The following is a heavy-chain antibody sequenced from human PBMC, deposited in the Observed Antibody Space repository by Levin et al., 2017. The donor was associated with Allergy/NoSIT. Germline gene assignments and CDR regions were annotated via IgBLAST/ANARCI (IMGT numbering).Heavy chain of an antibody. CDR3: AKDQQVVVGDYYYYIDV. J-gene: IGHJ6*03. D-gene: IGHD2-15*01. CDR1: GFTFSSYG. V-gene: IGHV3-30*18. CDR2: ISYDGSNK. Sequence: GESLKISCAASGFTFSSYGMHWVRQAPGKGLEWVAVISYDGSNKYYADSVKGRFTISRDNSKNTLYLQMNSLRAEDTAVYYCAKDQQVVVGDYYYYIDVWGKGTTVTVSS.